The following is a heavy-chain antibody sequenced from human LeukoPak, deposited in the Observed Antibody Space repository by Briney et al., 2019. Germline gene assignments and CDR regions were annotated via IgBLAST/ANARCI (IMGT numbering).Heavy chain of an antibody. J-gene: IGHJ5*02. V-gene: IGHV4-34*01. D-gene: IGHD2-2*01. CDR1: GGSFSGYY. Sequence: SETLSLTCAVFGGSFSGYYWSWIRQPPGKGLEWIGEINHSGSTNYNPSLKSRVTISVDTSKNQFSLKLSSVTAADTAVYYCARHVKDIVVVPAANRLDWFDPWGQGTLVTVSS. CDR2: INHSGST. CDR3: ARHVKDIVVVPAANRLDWFDP.